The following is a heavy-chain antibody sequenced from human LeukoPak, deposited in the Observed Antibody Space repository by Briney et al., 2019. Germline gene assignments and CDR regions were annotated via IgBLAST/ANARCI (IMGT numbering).Heavy chain of an antibody. V-gene: IGHV3-7*01. CDR3: ARDQGFSYYFYYMDV. D-gene: IGHD3-3*01. CDR2: IKKDGSEK. CDR1: GFTFSSHW. J-gene: IGHJ6*03. Sequence: GGSLRLSCAASGFTFSSHWMSWVRQAPGKGLEWVANIKKDGSEKYYVDSVKGRFTISRDNAKNSLYLQMNSLRAEDTAVYYCARDQGFSYYFYYMDVWGKGTTVTVSS.